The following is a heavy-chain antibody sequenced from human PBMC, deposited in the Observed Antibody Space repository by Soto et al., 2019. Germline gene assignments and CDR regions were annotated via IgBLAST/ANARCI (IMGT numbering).Heavy chain of an antibody. J-gene: IGHJ4*01. D-gene: IGHD2-8*01. CDR2: ISGNSGKT. V-gene: IGHV3-23*01. CDR1: GFTFSSYA. CDR3: AKLGFVLMELYYFHQ. Sequence: PGGSLRLSCTASGFTFSSYAMSWVRQAPGKELEWVSTISGNSGKTNYAESVKGQFSISRDNSKNTVHLQLDSPRAEDTAVYFCAKLGFVLMELYYFHQWGHGTLVTVSS.